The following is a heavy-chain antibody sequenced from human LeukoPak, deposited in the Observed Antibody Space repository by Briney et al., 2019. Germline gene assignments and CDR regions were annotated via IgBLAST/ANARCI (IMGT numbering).Heavy chain of an antibody. CDR3: ARRTAGAGRYFDY. CDR2: INPDSGGR. V-gene: IGHV1-2*02. J-gene: IGHJ4*02. CDR1: GYSFTDCY. Sequence: ASVEVSCKASGYSFTDCYIHWVRQARGQGLEWMGWINPDSGGRNYAQDFQGRVTMTRDTSISTAYMELSSLKSDDTAVYYCARRTAGAGRYFDYWGQGTLVTVSS. D-gene: IGHD6-19*01.